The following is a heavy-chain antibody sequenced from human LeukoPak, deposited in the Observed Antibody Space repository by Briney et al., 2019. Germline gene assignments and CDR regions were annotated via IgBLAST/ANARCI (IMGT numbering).Heavy chain of an antibody. V-gene: IGHV3-30*02. J-gene: IGHJ6*02. CDR2: IRYDGSNK. CDR1: GFTFSSYG. D-gene: IGHD5-18*01. CDR3: ANPDVDTAMATYYYYYYGMDV. Sequence: SGGSLRLSCAASGFTFSSYGMHWVRQAPGKGLEWVAFIRYDGSNKYYADSVKGRFTISRDNSKNTLYLQMNSLRAEDTAVYYCANPDVDTAMATYYYYYYGMDVWGQGTTVTVSS.